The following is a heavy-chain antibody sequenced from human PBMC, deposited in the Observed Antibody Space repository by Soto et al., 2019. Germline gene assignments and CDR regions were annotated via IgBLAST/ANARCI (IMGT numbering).Heavy chain of an antibody. CDR3: ARGSGGTSYYFDY. J-gene: IGHJ4*02. V-gene: IGHV1-69*13. Sequence: SVKVSCKASGGTFSSFAINWVRQAPGQGPEWMGGTIPILGTANYAQKFQGRVTIIADETTSTAYMELSSLRSEDTAVYYCARGSGGTSYYFDYWGQGTLVTVSS. CDR1: GGTFSSFA. CDR2: TIPILGTA. D-gene: IGHD2-15*01.